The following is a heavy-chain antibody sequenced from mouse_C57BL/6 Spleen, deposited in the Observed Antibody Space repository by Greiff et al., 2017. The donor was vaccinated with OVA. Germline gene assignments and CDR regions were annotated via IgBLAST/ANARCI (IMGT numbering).Heavy chain of an antibody. J-gene: IGHJ2*01. V-gene: IGHV1-72*01. Sequence: QVQLQQSGAELVKPGASVKLSCKASGYTFTSYWMHWVKQRPGRGLEWIGRIDPNSGGTKYNEKVNSKATLAVDKPSSTAYMQLSSLTSEDSAVYYCAREELGYYYGSSVDYWGQGTTLTVSS. CDR3: AREELGYYYGSSVDY. CDR1: GYTFTSYW. D-gene: IGHD1-1*01. CDR2: IDPNSGGT.